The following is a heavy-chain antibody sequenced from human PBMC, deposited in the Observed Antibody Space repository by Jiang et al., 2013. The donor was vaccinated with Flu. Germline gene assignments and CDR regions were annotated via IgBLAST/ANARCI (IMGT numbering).Heavy chain of an antibody. Sequence: VQLLESGGGLVQPGGSLRLSCAASGFTFSSYAMSWVRQAPGKGLEWVSAISGSGGSTYYADSVKGRFTISRDNSKNTLYLQMNTLRAEDTAVYYCAKSSRRDFWSADGYYFDYWGQGALVTVSS. V-gene: IGHV3-23*01. CDR1: GFTFSSYA. CDR3: AKSSRRDFWSADGYYFDY. J-gene: IGHJ4*02. CDR2: ISGSGGST. D-gene: IGHD3-3*01.